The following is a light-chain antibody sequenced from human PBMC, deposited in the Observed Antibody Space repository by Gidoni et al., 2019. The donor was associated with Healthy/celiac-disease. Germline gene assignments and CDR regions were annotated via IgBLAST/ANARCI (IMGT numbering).Light chain of an antibody. V-gene: IGKV1-8*01. CDR2: AAS. J-gene: IGKJ3*01. CDR3: QQYYSYPPFT. CDR1: QGISSY. Sequence: AIRMTQSPSSFSASTGDRVTITCRASQGISSYFAWYQQKPGKAPKRLIYAASNLQRGVPSRFSGSGSGTEFTLTISCLQSEDFATYYCQQYYSYPPFTFGPGTKVEIK.